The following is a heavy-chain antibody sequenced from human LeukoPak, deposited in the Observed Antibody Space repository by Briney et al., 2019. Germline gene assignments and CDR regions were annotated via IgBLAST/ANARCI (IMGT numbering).Heavy chain of an antibody. CDR2: ISSSGSTI. CDR1: GFTFSSYE. Sequence: PGGSLRLSCAASGFTFSSYEMNWVRQAPGKGLEWVSYISSSGSTIYYADSVKGRFTISRDNAKNSLYLQMDSLRAGDTAVYYCARGPSSPLTHWGQGTLVTVSS. J-gene: IGHJ4*02. CDR3: ARGPSSPLTH. D-gene: IGHD6-6*01. V-gene: IGHV3-48*03.